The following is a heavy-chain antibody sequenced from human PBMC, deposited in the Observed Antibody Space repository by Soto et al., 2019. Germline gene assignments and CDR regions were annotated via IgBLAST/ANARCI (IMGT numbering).Heavy chain of an antibody. V-gene: IGHV4-4*02. Sequence: PSETLSLTCAVSGGTIASTNFWTWVRQPPGKGLEWIGEIFHSGRTNYNPSLESRVTISIDMSKNQFSLNLTSVTAADTAVYYCARDDGEGDYYYYGMDVWGQGTTVTVS. J-gene: IGHJ6*02. CDR1: GGTIASTNF. CDR2: IFHSGRT. CDR3: ARDDGEGDYYYYGMDV. D-gene: IGHD4-17*01.